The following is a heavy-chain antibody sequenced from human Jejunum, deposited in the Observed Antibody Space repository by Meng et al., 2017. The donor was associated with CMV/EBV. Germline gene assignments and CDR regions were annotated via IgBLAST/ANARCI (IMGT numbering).Heavy chain of an antibody. CDR3: ARDSEGATTAGY. D-gene: IGHD1-26*01. V-gene: IGHV1-18*01. CDR2: LRAYNVNT. Sequence: PRYTSTSSVISWVRQAPGQGLEWRGWLRAYNVNTNSAQKLQGRVTMTTDTSTSTAYMELRSLRSDDTAVYYCARDSEGATTAGYWGQGTLVTVSS. CDR1: RYTSTSSV. J-gene: IGHJ4*02.